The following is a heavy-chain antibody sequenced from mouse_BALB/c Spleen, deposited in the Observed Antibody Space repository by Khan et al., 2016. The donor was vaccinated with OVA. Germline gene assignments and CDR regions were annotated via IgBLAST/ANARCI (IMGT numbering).Heavy chain of an antibody. V-gene: IGHV14-3*02. J-gene: IGHJ4*01. CDR3: ARTEIHCYGSYVMDY. CDR1: GFNFKDTY. Sequence: VRLQQSGAELVKPGASVKLSCAASGFNFKDTYMHWVNQRPEQGLEWIGRIDPGTGNTKYDPTFQGKATITSDTSSNTADLQLSSLTSEDTAVYYCARTEIHCYGSYVMDYWGQGTSVTVAS. D-gene: IGHD1-2*01. CDR2: IDPGTGNT.